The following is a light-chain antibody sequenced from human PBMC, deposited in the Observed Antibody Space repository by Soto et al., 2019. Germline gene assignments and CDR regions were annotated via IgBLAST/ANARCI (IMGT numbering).Light chain of an antibody. Sequence: QSVLTKPPLASTTPGQRVTISCSESRSNIGNNAVNWYQQLPGTAPKLLIYSNNQRPSGVPDRFSGSKSCTSASLAISGLQSEDESEYYCATWDDILSVEFGGGTKLTVL. CDR3: ATWDDILSVE. V-gene: IGLV1-44*01. CDR1: RSNIGNNA. J-gene: IGLJ3*02. CDR2: SNN.